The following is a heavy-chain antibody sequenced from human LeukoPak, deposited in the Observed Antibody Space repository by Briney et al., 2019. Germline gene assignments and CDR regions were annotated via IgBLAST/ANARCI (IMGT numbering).Heavy chain of an antibody. D-gene: IGHD6-19*01. CDR3: ARAGSGWSHFDY. CDR2: IYYSGNT. V-gene: IGHV4-59*01. J-gene: IGHJ4*02. Sequence: SETLSLTCTVSGGSISSYYWSWIRQPPGKGLEWIGYIYYSGNTNYNPSLKSRVTISVDTSKNQFSLKLSSVTAADTAVYYCARAGSGWSHFDYWGQGTLVTASS. CDR1: GGSISSYY.